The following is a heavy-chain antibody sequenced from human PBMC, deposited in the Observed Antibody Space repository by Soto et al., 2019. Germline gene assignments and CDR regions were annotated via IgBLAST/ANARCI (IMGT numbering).Heavy chain of an antibody. CDR2: ISYDGTNK. D-gene: IGHD6-13*01. CDR1: GFTFRSYA. CDR3: ARGDSNSWSDY. Sequence: QVQLVESGGGVVQPGRSLRLSCAASGFTFRSYAMDWVRQAPGKGLEWVAVISYDGTNKYYADSVKGRFTISRDNSKNPRSRQMTSLRAEDTAVYYCARGDSNSWSDYWGQGTLVTVSS. V-gene: IGHV3-30*01. J-gene: IGHJ4*02.